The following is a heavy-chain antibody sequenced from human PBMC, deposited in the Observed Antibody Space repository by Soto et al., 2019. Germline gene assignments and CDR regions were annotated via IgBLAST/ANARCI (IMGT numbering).Heavy chain of an antibody. J-gene: IGHJ6*02. CDR1: GFTFSSYH. D-gene: IGHD2-8*01. V-gene: IGHV3-48*03. CDR2: ISSASSAI. Sequence: GGSLRLSCAASGFTFSSYHMDWVRQAPGKGLEWVSYISSASSAIYYADSVKGRFTISRDNAKNSLFLQMNSLRAEDTAVYYCARDLMGYAMDAWGQGTTVTVSS. CDR3: ARDLMGYAMDA.